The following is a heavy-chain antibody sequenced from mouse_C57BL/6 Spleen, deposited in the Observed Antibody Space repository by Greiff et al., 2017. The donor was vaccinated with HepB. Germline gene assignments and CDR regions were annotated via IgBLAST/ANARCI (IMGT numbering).Heavy chain of an antibody. CDR3: ARGTASRHGYFDV. Sequence: VQLQQSGAELVKPGASVKLSCKASGYTFTSYWMHWVKQRPGQGLEWIGMIHPNSGSTNYNEKFKSKATLTVDKSSSTAYMQLSSLTSEDSAVCYCARGTASRHGYFDVWGTGTTVTVSS. D-gene: IGHD1-2*01. J-gene: IGHJ1*03. CDR1: GYTFTSYW. V-gene: IGHV1-64*01. CDR2: IHPNSGST.